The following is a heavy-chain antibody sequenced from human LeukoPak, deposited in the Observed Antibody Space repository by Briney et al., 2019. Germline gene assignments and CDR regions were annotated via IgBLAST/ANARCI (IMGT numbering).Heavy chain of an antibody. J-gene: IGHJ4*02. CDR1: GFTVSTYY. V-gene: IGHV3-53*01. D-gene: IGHD2-2*01. Sequence: GGSLRLSCAASGFTVSTYYMTWVRQALGKGLECVSVIYGGGSTYYADSVKGRFTVSRDNSKNTLYLQMNSLRAEDTAMYYCARGLGYCTSTTCLVPFDYWGQGTLVTVSS. CDR3: ARGLGYCTSTTCLVPFDY. CDR2: IYGGGST.